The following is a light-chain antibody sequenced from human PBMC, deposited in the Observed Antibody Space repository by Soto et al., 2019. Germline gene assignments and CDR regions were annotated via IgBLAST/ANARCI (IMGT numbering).Light chain of an antibody. CDR3: LLYYDTIRI. CDR1: TGTLTSGHF. CDR2: DTN. V-gene: IGLV7-46*01. J-gene: IGLJ2*01. Sequence: QAVVTQEPSLTVSPGGTVTLTCASSTGTLTSGHFPYWFQQKPGQAPRALIFDTNNRHSWTPARFSGSLLGGKAALTLSGAQPDDEADYYCLLYYDTIRIFGGGTKLTVL.